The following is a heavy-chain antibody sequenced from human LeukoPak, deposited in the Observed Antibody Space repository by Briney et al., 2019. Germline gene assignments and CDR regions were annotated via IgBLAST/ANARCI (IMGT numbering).Heavy chain of an antibody. CDR1: GFTFSSCS. D-gene: IGHD3-3*01. Sequence: GGSLRLSCAAYGFTFSSCSIIWVRHAPGKGLDLVSSISSSSSYIYYADSVKGRFTISRDNAKNSLYLQMNSLRAEDTAVYYCARDLEWGAFDIWGQGTMVTVSS. J-gene: IGHJ3*02. CDR2: ISSSSSYI. V-gene: IGHV3-21*01. CDR3: ARDLEWGAFDI.